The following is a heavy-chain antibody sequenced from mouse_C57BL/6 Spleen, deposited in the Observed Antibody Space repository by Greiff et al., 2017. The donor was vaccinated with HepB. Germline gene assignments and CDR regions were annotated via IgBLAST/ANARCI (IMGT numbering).Heavy chain of an antibody. Sequence: EVKLMESGGGLVKPGGSLKLSCAASGFTFSDYGMHWVRQAPEKGLEWVAYISSGSSTIYYADTVKGRFTISRDNAKNTLFLQMTSLRSEDTAMYYCAREDYYYYGSSYYYAMDYWGQGTSVTVSS. V-gene: IGHV5-17*01. J-gene: IGHJ4*01. CDR1: GFTFSDYG. D-gene: IGHD1-1*01. CDR3: AREDYYYYGSSYYYAMDY. CDR2: ISSGSSTI.